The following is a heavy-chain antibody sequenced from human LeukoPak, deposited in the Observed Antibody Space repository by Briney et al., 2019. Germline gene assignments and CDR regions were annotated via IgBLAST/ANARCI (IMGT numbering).Heavy chain of an antibody. CDR3: AKNLYCGGGSCYPSALGMDV. D-gene: IGHD2-15*01. J-gene: IGHJ6*02. Sequence: GGSLRLSCAASGFTFSSYAMSWVRQAPGKGLEWVSSISGSGNGTYCADSVKGRFTISRDNSKNTLFLQMNSLRAEDTAVYYCAKNLYCGGGSCYPSALGMDVWGQGTTVTVSS. CDR1: GFTFSSYA. CDR2: ISGSGNGT. V-gene: IGHV3-23*01.